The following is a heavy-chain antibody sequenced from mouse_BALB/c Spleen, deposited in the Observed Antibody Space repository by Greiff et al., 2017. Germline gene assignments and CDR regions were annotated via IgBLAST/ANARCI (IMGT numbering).Heavy chain of an antibody. CDR3: AREGGLYPGYFDD. CDR1: GFNIKDTY. J-gene: IGHJ2*01. V-gene: IGHV14-3*02. D-gene: IGHD6-5*01. CDR2: IDPANGNT. Sequence: VQLQQSGAELVKPGASVKLSCTASGFNIKDTYMHWVKQRPEQGLEWIGWIDPANGNTKYDPKFQGKATITADTSSNTAYLQLSSLTSEDTAVYDGAREGGLYPGYFDDWGQGTTLTVSS.